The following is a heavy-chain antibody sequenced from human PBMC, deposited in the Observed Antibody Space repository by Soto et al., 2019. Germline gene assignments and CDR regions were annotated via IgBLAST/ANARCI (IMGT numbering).Heavy chain of an antibody. CDR1: GFSLSTSGVG. D-gene: IGHD7-27*01. Sequence: QITLKESGPTLVKPTQTLTLTCTFSGFSLSTSGVGVGWIRQPPGKALEWLAFLYWDDDKRYSPSLKSRLTITNHTSKNHVLLTMTNMDPVDTATYYCARTSVNWGSRGLVDYWGQGTLVTVAS. CDR3: ARTSVNWGSRGLVDY. J-gene: IGHJ4*02. CDR2: LYWDDDK. V-gene: IGHV2-5*02.